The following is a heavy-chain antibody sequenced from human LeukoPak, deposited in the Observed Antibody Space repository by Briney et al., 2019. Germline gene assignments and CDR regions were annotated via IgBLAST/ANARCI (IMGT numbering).Heavy chain of an antibody. J-gene: IGHJ4*02. Sequence: GGSLRLSCAASGFTFSNHGMHWVRQAPGKGLEWVAVIWFDGSNEYYADSLKGRFTISRDNSKNTLYLQVDSLRAEDTAVYLCARQSVGNYFDYWGQGTLVAVSS. V-gene: IGHV3-33*01. D-gene: IGHD2-2*01. CDR2: IWFDGSNE. CDR3: ARQSVGNYFDY. CDR1: GFTFSNHG.